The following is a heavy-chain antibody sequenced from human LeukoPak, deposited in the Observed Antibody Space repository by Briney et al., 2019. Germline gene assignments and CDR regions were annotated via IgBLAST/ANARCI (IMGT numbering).Heavy chain of an antibody. CDR1: GYTFTGYY. Sequence: ASVKVSCKASGYTFTGYYMHWVRQAPGQGLEWMGWINPNSGGTNYAQKFQGWVTMTRDTSISTAYMELSRLRSDDTAVYFCGRAEHDWGSDYWGQGTLVTVSS. D-gene: IGHD3-9*01. V-gene: IGHV1-2*04. CDR2: INPNSGGT. CDR3: GRAEHDWGSDY. J-gene: IGHJ4*02.